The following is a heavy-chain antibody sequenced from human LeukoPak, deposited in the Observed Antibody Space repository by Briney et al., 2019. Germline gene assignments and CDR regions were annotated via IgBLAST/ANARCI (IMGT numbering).Heavy chain of an antibody. CDR2: ITTSSSYI. Sequence: GGSLRLSCAASGFTFSNYNMNWVRQAPGKGLEWVSSITTSSSYIYYADSVKGRFTISRDNAKNSLYLQMSSLRVEDTAVYYCARESSSSWSDYWGQGTLVTVSS. J-gene: IGHJ4*02. CDR3: ARESSSSWSDY. D-gene: IGHD6-13*01. V-gene: IGHV3-21*01. CDR1: GFTFSNYN.